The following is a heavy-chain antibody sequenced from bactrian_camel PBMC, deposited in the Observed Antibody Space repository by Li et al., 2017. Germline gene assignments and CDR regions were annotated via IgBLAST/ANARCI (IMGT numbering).Heavy chain of an antibody. CDR2: IDTRGRIT. J-gene: IGHJ4*01. Sequence: QLVESGGGSVRAGGSLRLTCDASGYTDGTLGWFRQPPGKSREGVAAIDTRGRITTADSVKGRFSIAKDNTGNTLYLQMNDLRPEDTAKYFCAARAAWRGDCSQVSGLNEWDHTYWGQGTQVTVS. CDR1: GYTDGT. CDR3: AARAAWRGDCSQVSGLNEWDHTY. V-gene: IGHV3S42*01. D-gene: IGHD3*01.